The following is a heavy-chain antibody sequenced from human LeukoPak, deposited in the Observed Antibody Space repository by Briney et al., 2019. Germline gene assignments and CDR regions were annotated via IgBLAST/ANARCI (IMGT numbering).Heavy chain of an antibody. CDR1: GFTFSSYA. D-gene: IGHD2-2*01. J-gene: IGHJ4*02. CDR3: AKVETSGGANCYALDY. Sequence: GSLRLSCAASGFTFSSYAMNWVRQAPGKGLEWVAGISSGDRTFHAESVKGRFTISRDKSKDTLYLQMNSLRAEDTAVYYCAKVETSGGANCYALDYWGQGTLVTVSS. CDR2: ISSGDRT. V-gene: IGHV3-23*01.